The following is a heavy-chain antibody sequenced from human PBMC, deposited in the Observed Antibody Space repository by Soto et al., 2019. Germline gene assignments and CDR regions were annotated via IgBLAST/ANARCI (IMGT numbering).Heavy chain of an antibody. Sequence: SVKVSCKASGGTFSSYAISWVRQAPGQRLEWMGWIIAVIGKAKYSQKFQGRVTITADKSTSTAYMELSSLRSEDTAVYYCARDPSDYDILTGYPTYYYYGMDVWGQGTTVTVSS. V-gene: IGHV1-69*10. CDR1: GGTFSSYA. CDR2: IIAVIGKA. D-gene: IGHD3-9*01. CDR3: ARDPSDYDILTGYPTYYYYGMDV. J-gene: IGHJ6*02.